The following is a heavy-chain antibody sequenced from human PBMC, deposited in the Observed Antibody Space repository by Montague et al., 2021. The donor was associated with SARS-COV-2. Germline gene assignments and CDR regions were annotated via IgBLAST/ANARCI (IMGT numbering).Heavy chain of an antibody. CDR2: INRDGSVR. J-gene: IGHJ4*02. D-gene: IGHD4-23*01. CDR1: GFTSSSYW. V-gene: IGHV3-74*01. Sequence: SLSLSCAASGFTSSSYWMHWVRKGPGKGLVWVSRINRDGSVRSYADSVRGRFTISRDIAKNTLYLQMDGLRVEDTALYFCASSRTTVESGTAIDSWGQGTLVTVST. CDR3: ASSRTTVESGTAIDS.